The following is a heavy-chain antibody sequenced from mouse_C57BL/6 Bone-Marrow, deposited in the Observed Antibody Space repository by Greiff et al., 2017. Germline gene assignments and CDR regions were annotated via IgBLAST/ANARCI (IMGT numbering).Heavy chain of an antibody. CDR3: ARSPYYYGSMYYAMDY. V-gene: IGHV1-81*01. Sequence: QVHVKQSGAELARPGASVKLSCKASGYTFTSYGISWVQQRTGQGLEWIGELYPRSGNTYYNEKFKGKATLPAYKSSSTAYMELRRLTFEDSAVYFCARSPYYYGSMYYAMDYWGQGTSGTVSS. D-gene: IGHD1-1*01. CDR2: LYPRSGNT. CDR1: GYTFTSYG. J-gene: IGHJ4*01.